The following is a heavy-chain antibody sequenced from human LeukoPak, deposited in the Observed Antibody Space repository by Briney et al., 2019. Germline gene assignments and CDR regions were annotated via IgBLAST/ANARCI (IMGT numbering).Heavy chain of an antibody. CDR3: ARDYMDSNYDSSLPLSI. J-gene: IGHJ3*02. Sequence: ASVKVSCKASGYTFTSYGISWVRQAPGQGLEWMGWISAYNGNTNYAQKLRGRVTMTTDTSTSTAYMELRSLRSDDTAVYYCARDYMDSNYDSSLPLSIWGQGTMVTVSS. CDR1: GYTFTSYG. CDR2: ISAYNGNT. D-gene: IGHD3-22*01. V-gene: IGHV1-18*01.